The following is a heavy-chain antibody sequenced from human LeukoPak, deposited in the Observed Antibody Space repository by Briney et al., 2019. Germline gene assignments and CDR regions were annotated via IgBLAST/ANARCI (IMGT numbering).Heavy chain of an antibody. D-gene: IGHD3-10*01. CDR2: INPSGGST. CDR3: ARAPGYGSGSEREREDRSVFDY. CDR1: GYTFTSYY. V-gene: IGHV1-46*01. J-gene: IGHJ4*02. Sequence: ASVKVSCEASGYTFTSYYMHWVRQAPGQGLEWMGIINPSGGSTSYAQKFQGRVTMTRDTSTSTVYMELSSLRSEDTAVYYCARAPGYGSGSEREREDRSVFDYWGQGTLVTVSS.